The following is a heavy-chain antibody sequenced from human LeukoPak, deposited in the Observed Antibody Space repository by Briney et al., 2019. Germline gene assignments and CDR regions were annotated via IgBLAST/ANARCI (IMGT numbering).Heavy chain of an antibody. Sequence: KPSETLSLTCTVSGGSISSYYWSWIRQPAGKGLEWIGRIYTSGSTNYNPSLKSRVTMSVDTSKNQFSLKLSSVTAADTAVYYCARGATATYCGGDCSSYYYMDVWGKGTTVTVSS. D-gene: IGHD2-21*01. CDR3: ARGATATYCGGDCSSYYYMDV. CDR1: GGSISSYY. V-gene: IGHV4-4*07. CDR2: IYTSGST. J-gene: IGHJ6*03.